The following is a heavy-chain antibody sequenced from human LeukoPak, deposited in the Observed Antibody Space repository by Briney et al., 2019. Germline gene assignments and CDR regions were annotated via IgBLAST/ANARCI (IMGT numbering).Heavy chain of an antibody. D-gene: IGHD3-10*01. CDR3: ARGVYYYGSGSYYTLFDY. Sequence: GGSLRLSCAASGFTFSRYWMSWVRQAPGKGLEWVANIKQDGSEEYYVDSVKGRFTISRDNAKNSLYLQMNGLRAEDTAVYYCARGVYYYGSGSYYTLFDYWGQGTLVTVSS. CDR1: GFTFSRYW. CDR2: IKQDGSEE. J-gene: IGHJ4*02. V-gene: IGHV3-7*01.